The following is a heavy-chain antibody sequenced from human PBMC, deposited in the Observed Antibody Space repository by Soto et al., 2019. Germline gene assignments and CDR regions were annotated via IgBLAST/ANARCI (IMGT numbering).Heavy chain of an antibody. V-gene: IGHV3-30*18. CDR2: ISYDGSNK. D-gene: IGHD5-18*01. Sequence: GSLRLSCAASGFTFSSYGMHWVRQAPGKGLEWVAVISYDGSNKYYADSVKGRFTISRDNSKNTLYLQMNSLRAEDTAVYYCAKELGLVDTAMATDYYYGMDVWGQGTTVTVSS. J-gene: IGHJ6*02. CDR1: GFTFSSYG. CDR3: AKELGLVDTAMATDYYYGMDV.